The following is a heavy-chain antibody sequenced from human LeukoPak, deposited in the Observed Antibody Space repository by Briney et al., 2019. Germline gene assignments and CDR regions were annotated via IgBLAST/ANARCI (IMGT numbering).Heavy chain of an antibody. J-gene: IGHJ3*02. CDR3: ARLNSGSPDAFDI. Sequence: PSETLSLTCTVSGGSISSSSYYWGWIHQPPGKGLEWIGSIYYSGSTYYNPSLKSRVTISVDTSKNQFSLKLSSVTAADTAVYYCARLNSGSPDAFDIWGQGTMVTVSS. D-gene: IGHD1-26*01. V-gene: IGHV4-39*01. CDR1: GGSISSSSYY. CDR2: IYYSGST.